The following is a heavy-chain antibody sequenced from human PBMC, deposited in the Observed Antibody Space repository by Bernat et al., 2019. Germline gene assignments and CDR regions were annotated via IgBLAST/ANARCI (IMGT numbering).Heavy chain of an antibody. D-gene: IGHD6-19*01. J-gene: IGHJ4*02. Sequence: QLQLQESGPGLVKPSETLSLTCTVSGGSISSSSYYWGWIRQPPGKGLEWIGSIYYSGSTYYNPSLKSRVTISVDTSKNQFSLKRGPVTAADTAVYYCAALYSSGGYLHQYFDYGGQGTRVTVS. CDR3: AALYSSGGYLHQYFDY. V-gene: IGHV4-39*01. CDR1: GGSISSSSYY. CDR2: IYYSGST.